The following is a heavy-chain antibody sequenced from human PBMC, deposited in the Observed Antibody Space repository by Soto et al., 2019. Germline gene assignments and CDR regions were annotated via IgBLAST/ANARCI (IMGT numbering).Heavy chain of an antibody. J-gene: IGHJ4*02. V-gene: IGHV4-39*01. CDR1: GGSLNSNNYY. CDR3: ARFLVPASRQTDFDF. Sequence: XTLSVTCTVSGGSLNSNNYYWGWVRQPPGKGLDWIGNIYYTGTTYYKPSLKSRVTISVDTSKKQFSLKLNSVTAADTAMYYCARFLVPASRQTDFDFWGQGTQVPVS. CDR2: IYYTGTT. D-gene: IGHD2-21*02.